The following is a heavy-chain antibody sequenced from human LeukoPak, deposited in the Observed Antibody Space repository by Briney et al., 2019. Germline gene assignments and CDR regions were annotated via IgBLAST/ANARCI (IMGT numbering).Heavy chain of an antibody. Sequence: PGGSLRLSCAASGFTFSSYSMNWVRQAPGKGLEWVSSISSSSSYIYYADSVKGRFTISRDNAKNSLYLQMNSLRAEDTAVYYCARRFLEWLFPDYWGQGTLVTVSS. CDR1: GFTFSSYS. V-gene: IGHV3-21*01. CDR2: ISSSSSYI. D-gene: IGHD3-3*01. CDR3: ARRFLEWLFPDY. J-gene: IGHJ4*02.